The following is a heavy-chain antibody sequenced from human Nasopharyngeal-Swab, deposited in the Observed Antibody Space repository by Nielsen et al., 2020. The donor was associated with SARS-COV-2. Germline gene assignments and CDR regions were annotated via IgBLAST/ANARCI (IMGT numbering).Heavy chain of an antibody. CDR2: ISSSSSYI. D-gene: IGHD1-1*01. Sequence: ESLKISLAASGFTFSSYSMNWVRQAPGKGLEWVSSISSSSSYIYYADSVKGRFTISRDNAKNSLYLQMNSLRAEDTAVYYCARASRGTSTRTFDYWGQGTLVTVSS. V-gene: IGHV3-21*01. CDR3: ARASRGTSTRTFDY. CDR1: GFTFSSYS. J-gene: IGHJ4*02.